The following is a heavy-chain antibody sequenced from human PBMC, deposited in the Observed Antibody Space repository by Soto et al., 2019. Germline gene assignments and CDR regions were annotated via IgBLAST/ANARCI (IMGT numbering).Heavy chain of an antibody. J-gene: IGHJ5*02. CDR1: GYSFTNND. D-gene: IGHD3-16*01. Sequence: QVQLVQSGAEVREPGASVKVSCKAAGYSFTNNDVSWVRQATGQGLEWMGWMNPGSGDTGYAQKFQGRVTMTRDISKATAYMELSSLRSDDTSRYYCARMATFGSLNWFDTWGQGTLVNVSS. V-gene: IGHV1-8*01. CDR3: ARMATFGSLNWFDT. CDR2: MNPGSGDT.